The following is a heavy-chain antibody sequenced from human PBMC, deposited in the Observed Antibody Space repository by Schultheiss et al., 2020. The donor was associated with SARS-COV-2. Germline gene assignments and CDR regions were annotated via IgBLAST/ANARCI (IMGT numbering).Heavy chain of an antibody. V-gene: IGHV3-23*01. D-gene: IGHD6-19*01. CDR1: GFTFSSYA. CDR2: ISDSGGST. Sequence: GGSLRLSCAASGFTFSSYAMSWVRQAPGKGLEWVSAISDSGGSTYYADSVKGRFTISRDNAKNSLYLQMNSLKTEDTAVYYCARGGITVAGGNDYWGQGTLVTVSS. CDR3: ARGGITVAGGNDY. J-gene: IGHJ4*02.